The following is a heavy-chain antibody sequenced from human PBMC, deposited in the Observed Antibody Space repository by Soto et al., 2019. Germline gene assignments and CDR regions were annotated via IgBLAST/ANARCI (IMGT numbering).Heavy chain of an antibody. CDR3: ARIGSSLRENWFDP. D-gene: IGHD3-16*02. CDR1: GYVFTSYW. V-gene: IGHV5-51*01. Sequence: PGESLKISCKGSGYVFTSYWIGWVRQMPGKGLEWMGIIYPADSDTRYSPSFQGQVTISADKSISTAYLQWNSLKASDTAMYYCARIGSSLRENWFDPWGQGTLVTVSS. J-gene: IGHJ5*02. CDR2: IYPADSDT.